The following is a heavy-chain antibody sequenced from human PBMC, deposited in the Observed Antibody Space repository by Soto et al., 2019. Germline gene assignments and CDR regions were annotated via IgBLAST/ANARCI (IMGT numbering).Heavy chain of an antibody. CDR3: ARDRPNYYDSSGYYQFDY. V-gene: IGHV1-69*13. J-gene: IGHJ4*02. CDR1: GGTFSMYA. CDR2: IIPIFGTA. Sequence: SVKVSCKASGGTFSMYAISCVRQSPLQWLEWMGGIIPIFGTANYAQKFQGRVTITADESTSTAYMELSSLRSEDTAVYYCARDRPNYYDSSGYYQFDYWGQGTLVTVSS. D-gene: IGHD3-22*01.